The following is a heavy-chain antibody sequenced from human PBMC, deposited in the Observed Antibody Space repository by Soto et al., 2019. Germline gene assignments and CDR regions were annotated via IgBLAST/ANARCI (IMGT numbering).Heavy chain of an antibody. V-gene: IGHV4-61*08. CDR3: ARNIQRNYRGVFYY. CDR1: GDSVSSVGSY. CDR2: FYYSGST. D-gene: IGHD1-7*01. Sequence: PSETLSLTCTASGDSVSSVGSYWSWIRQPPGKGLEWIGYFYYSGSTNYIPSLKSRVTISVDTSKNQFSLKLSSVTAADTAVYFCARNIQRNYRGVFYYWGQGTLVTVSS. J-gene: IGHJ4*02.